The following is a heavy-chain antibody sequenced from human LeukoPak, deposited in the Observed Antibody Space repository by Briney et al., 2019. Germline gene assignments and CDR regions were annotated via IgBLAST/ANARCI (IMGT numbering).Heavy chain of an antibody. V-gene: IGHV3-30*02. J-gene: IGHJ5*02. Sequence: PGGSLRPSCAASGFTFSSYGMHWVRQAPGKGLEWVAFIRYDGSNKYYADSVKGRFTISRDNSKNTLYLQMNSLRAEDTAVYYCANLGGVVVPAAINNWFDPWGQGTLVTVSS. CDR1: GFTFSSYG. D-gene: IGHD2-2*01. CDR3: ANLGGVVVPAAINNWFDP. CDR2: IRYDGSNK.